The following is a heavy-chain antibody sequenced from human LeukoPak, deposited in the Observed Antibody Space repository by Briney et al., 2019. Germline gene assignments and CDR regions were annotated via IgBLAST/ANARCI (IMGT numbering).Heavy chain of an antibody. J-gene: IGHJ4*02. CDR2: IYYSGST. Sequence: SETLSLTCTVSGGSISDYYRGWIRQPPGKGLEWIGSIYYSGSTYYNPSLKSRVTISVDTSKKQFSLKLSSVTAADTAVYYCARGVDYYGVWGQGTLVTVSS. V-gene: IGHV4-39*07. CDR1: GGSISDYY. CDR3: ARGVDYYGV. D-gene: IGHD3-10*01.